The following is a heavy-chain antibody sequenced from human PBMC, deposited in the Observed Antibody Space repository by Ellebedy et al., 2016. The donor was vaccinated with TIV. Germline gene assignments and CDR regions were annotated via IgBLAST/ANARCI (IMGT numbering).Heavy chain of an antibody. CDR3: ARHDGDYVTLDY. CDR2: IYYSGST. D-gene: IGHD4-17*01. J-gene: IGHJ4*02. Sequence: MPSETLSLTCTVSGGSISSSSYYWGWIRQPPGKGLEWIGSIYYSGSTYYNPSLKSRVTISVDTSKNQFSLKLSSVTAADTAVYYCARHDGDYVTLDYWGQGTLVTVSS. V-gene: IGHV4-39*01. CDR1: GGSISSSSYY.